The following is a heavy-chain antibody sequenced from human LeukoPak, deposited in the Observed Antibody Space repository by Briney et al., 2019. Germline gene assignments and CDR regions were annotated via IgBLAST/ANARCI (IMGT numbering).Heavy chain of an antibody. Sequence: GGSLRLSCAASGNYWMHWVRQAPGKGLVWVSHINGDGSWTTYADSVKGRFTISKDNAKNTVYPQMNNLRAEDTAVYYCVSFYETYWGRGTLVTVSS. CDR1: GNYW. J-gene: IGHJ4*02. CDR2: INGDGSWT. D-gene: IGHD2-2*01. CDR3: VSFYETY. V-gene: IGHV3-74*01.